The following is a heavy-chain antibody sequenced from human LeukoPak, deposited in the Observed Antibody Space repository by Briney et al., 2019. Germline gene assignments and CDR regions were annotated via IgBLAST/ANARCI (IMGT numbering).Heavy chain of an antibody. CDR2: TYYSGST. CDR1: GGSISSYY. V-gene: IGHV4-59*01. Sequence: SETLSLTCTVSGGSISSYYWSWIRQPPGKGLEWIGYTYYSGSTNYNPSLKSRVTISVDTSKNQFSLKLSSVTAADTAVYYCARFEEQWLVRGWFDPWGQGTLVTVSS. J-gene: IGHJ5*02. CDR3: ARFEEQWLVRGWFDP. D-gene: IGHD6-19*01.